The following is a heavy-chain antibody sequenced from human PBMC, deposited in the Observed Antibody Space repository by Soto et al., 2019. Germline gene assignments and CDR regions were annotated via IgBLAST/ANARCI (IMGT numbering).Heavy chain of an antibody. CDR2: IYYSGIT. CDR1: GGSISSGGYY. V-gene: IGHV4-39*01. D-gene: IGHD6-13*01. Sequence: SETLSLTCSVSGGSISSGGYYWGWIRQSPGKGLEWIGNIYYSGITYYSPSLKSRVTISVDTSKNQFSLKLSSVTAADTAVHYCARHSWNFDSWGQGTLVTVSS. CDR3: ARHSWNFDS. J-gene: IGHJ4*01.